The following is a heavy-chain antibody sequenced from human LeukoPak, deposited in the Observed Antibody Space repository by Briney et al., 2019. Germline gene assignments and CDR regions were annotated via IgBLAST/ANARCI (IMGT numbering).Heavy chain of an antibody. CDR3: ATLWLRGLVAFDI. D-gene: IGHD5-18*01. CDR1: GGSFGGYY. CDR2: INHSGST. J-gene: IGHJ3*02. V-gene: IGHV4-34*01. Sequence: SETLSLTCAVYGGSFGGYYWSWICQPPGKGLEWIGEINHSGSTNYNPSLKSRVTISADTSKNQFSLKLSSVTAADTAVYYCATLWLRGLVAFDIWGQGTMVTVSS.